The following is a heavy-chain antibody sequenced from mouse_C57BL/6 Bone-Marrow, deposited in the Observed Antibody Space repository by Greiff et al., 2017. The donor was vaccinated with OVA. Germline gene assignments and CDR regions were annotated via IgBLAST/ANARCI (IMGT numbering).Heavy chain of an antibody. CDR1: GYTFTSYG. D-gene: IGHD2-4*01. CDR2: IYPRSGNT. CDR3: ARWGLRTAFFDY. J-gene: IGHJ2*01. V-gene: IGHV1-81*01. Sequence: QVQLQQSGAELVKPGASVKLSCKASGYTFTSYGISWVKQRTGQGLEWIGEIYPRSGNTYYNEKFKGKATLTADKSSSTAYMELRSLTSEDSAVYCCARWGLRTAFFDYWGQGTTLTVSS.